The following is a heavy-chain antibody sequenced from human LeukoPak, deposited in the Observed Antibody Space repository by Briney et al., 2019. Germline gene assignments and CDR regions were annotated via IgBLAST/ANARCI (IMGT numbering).Heavy chain of an antibody. V-gene: IGHV4-61*01. CDR1: GGSVSSGSYY. CDR2: IYSSGST. D-gene: IGHD6-13*01. Sequence: SETLSLTCTVSGGSVSSGSYYWSWIRQPPGKGLEWIGYIYSSGSTNYKPSLKSRVTISKDTSKNQFSLKLTSVTAADTAVYYCARGSSISWSPYYFEYWGQGTLVSVSS. J-gene: IGHJ4*02. CDR3: ARGSSISWSPYYFEY.